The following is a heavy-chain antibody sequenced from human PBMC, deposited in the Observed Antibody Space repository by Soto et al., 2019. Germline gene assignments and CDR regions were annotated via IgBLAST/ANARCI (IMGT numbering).Heavy chain of an antibody. CDR2: IYYSGNT. V-gene: IGHV4-39*01. J-gene: IGHJ1*01. D-gene: IGHD4-17*01. CDR1: GGSISSTTYY. CDR3: ARHSSMTTVPFQY. Sequence: QLQLQESGPGLAKPSETLSLTCTVSGGSISSTTYYWGWIRQPPGKGLEWIGSIYYSGNTDYNPYRGSRVPISLDTSKNQFSLNLSSVTAADTAVYYCARHSSMTTVPFQYWGQGTLVTVSS.